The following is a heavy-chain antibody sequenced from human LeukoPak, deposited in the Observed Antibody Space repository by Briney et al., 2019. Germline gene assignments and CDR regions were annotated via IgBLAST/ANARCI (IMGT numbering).Heavy chain of an antibody. Sequence: PGRSLRLSCAASGFTFSSYGMHWVRQAPGKGLEWVAVISYDGSNKYYADSVKGRSTISRDNSKNTLYLQMNSLRAEDTAVYYCAKDWAMVRGVIAGFFDYWGQGTLVTVSS. J-gene: IGHJ4*02. CDR3: AKDWAMVRGVIAGFFDY. V-gene: IGHV3-30*18. CDR2: ISYDGSNK. D-gene: IGHD3-10*01. CDR1: GFTFSSYG.